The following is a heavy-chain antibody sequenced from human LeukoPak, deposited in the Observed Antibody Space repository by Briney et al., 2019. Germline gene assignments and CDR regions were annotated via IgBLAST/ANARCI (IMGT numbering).Heavy chain of an antibody. CDR3: ARDPRPSSGWRPFDY. CDR2: IKQDGSEK. V-gene: IGHV3-7*01. J-gene: IGHJ4*02. CDR1: GFTFSSYW. Sequence: GGSLRLSCAASGFTFSSYWMSWVRQAPGKGLEWVANIKQDGSEKYYVDSVKSRFTISRDNAKNSLYLQMNSLRAEDTAVYYCARDPRPSSGWRPFDYWGQGTLVTVSS. D-gene: IGHD6-19*01.